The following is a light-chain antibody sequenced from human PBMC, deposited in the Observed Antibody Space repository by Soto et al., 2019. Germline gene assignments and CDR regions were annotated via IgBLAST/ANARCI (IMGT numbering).Light chain of an antibody. CDR3: QQYYGSSST. V-gene: IGKV4-1*01. J-gene: IGKJ2*01. Sequence: DIVMTQSPDSLAVSLGERATINCKSSQSVLYSSNNKNYLAWYQQKPGQPPKLLIYWASTRESGVPDRFSGSGSGTDFTLTIIGLQAEDAAVYYCQQYYGSSSTFGQGTKLEIK. CDR1: QSVLYSSNNKNY. CDR2: WAS.